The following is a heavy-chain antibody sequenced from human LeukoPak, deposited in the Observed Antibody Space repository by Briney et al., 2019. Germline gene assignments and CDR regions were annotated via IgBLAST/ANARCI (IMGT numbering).Heavy chain of an antibody. J-gene: IGHJ4*02. V-gene: IGHV3-7*04. Sequence: GGSLSLSCAASGFTFSSYWMSWVRQAPGKGLEWVANIKQDGSEKYYVDSVKGRFTISRDNAKNSLYLQMNSLRAEDTAVYYCARDLVAATPGVIHWGQGTLGTVSS. CDR3: ARDLVAATPGVIH. CDR1: GFTFSSYW. CDR2: IKQDGSEK. D-gene: IGHD2-15*01.